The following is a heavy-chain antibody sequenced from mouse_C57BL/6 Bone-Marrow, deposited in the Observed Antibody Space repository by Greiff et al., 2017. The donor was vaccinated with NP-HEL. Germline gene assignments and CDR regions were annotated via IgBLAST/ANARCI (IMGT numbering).Heavy chain of an antibody. CDR2: IYPRSGNT. Sequence: VQLQESGAELARPGASVKLSCKASGYTFTSYGISWVKQRTGQGLEWIGEIYPRSGNTYYNEKFKGKATLTADKSSSTAYVELRSLTSEVSAVYFCARRDYDGYSWFAYWGQGTLVTVSA. D-gene: IGHD2-3*01. J-gene: IGHJ3*01. V-gene: IGHV1-81*01. CDR3: ARRDYDGYSWFAY. CDR1: GYTFTSYG.